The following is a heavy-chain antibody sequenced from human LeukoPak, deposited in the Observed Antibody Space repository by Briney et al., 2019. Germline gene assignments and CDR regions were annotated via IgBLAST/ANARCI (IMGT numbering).Heavy chain of an antibody. CDR1: GGSISSGSYY. V-gene: IGHV4-39*07. D-gene: IGHD3-10*01. Sequence: PSETLSLTCTVSGGSISSGSYYWSWIRQPPGKGLEWIGEINHSGSTNYNPSLKSRVTISVDTSKNQFSLKLSSVTAADTAVYYCARGRSHGYYYGSGSYRTYYYYYYMDVWGKGTTVTVSS. CDR2: INHSGST. CDR3: ARGRSHGYYYGSGSYRTYYYYYYMDV. J-gene: IGHJ6*03.